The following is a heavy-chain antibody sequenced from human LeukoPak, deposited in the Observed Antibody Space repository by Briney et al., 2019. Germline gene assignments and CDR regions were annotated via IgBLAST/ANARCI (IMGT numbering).Heavy chain of an antibody. V-gene: IGHV4-59*01. D-gene: IGHD5-18*01. CDR1: GGSISSYY. J-gene: IGHJ3*02. CDR2: IYYSGST. CDR3: ARSEYSYGADAFDI. Sequence: PSETLSLTCTVSGGSISSYYWSWIRQPPAKGLEWIGYIYYSGSTNYNPSLKSRVTIPVDTSKNQFSLKLSSVTAADTAVYYCARSEYSYGADAFDIWGQGTMVTVSS.